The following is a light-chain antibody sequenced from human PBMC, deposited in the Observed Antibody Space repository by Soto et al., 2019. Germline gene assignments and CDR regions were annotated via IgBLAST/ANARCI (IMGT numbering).Light chain of an antibody. V-gene: IGKV1-9*01. J-gene: IGKJ5*01. CDR3: HQLTSYPLT. CDR2: AAD. Sequence: DIPLTQSPSFLSASVGDRVTITCRASQGISTYLAWYQQKPGRAPKLLVSAADTLQSGVPSRVSCSGSGTEFTLTINSLQPEDFATYYCHQLTSYPLTFGQGTRLEIK. CDR1: QGISTY.